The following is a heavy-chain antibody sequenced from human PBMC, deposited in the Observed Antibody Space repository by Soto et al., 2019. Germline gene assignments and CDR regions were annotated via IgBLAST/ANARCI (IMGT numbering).Heavy chain of an antibody. D-gene: IGHD3-3*01. CDR1: GYSFTRYW. Sequence: GESLKISCKGSGYSFTRYWIGWVRQMPGKGLEWMGIIYPGDSDTRYSPSFQGQVTISADKPISTAYLQWSSLKASDTAMYYCARIIRYYDFWSGYYDPRDAFDIWGQGTMVTVSS. V-gene: IGHV5-51*01. CDR3: ARIIRYYDFWSGYYDPRDAFDI. CDR2: IYPGDSDT. J-gene: IGHJ3*02.